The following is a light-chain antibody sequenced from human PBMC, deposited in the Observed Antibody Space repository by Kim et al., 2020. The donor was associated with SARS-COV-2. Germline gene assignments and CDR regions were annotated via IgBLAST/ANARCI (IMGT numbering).Light chain of an antibody. V-gene: IGLV2-11*01. CDR1: SSDVGRYNY. Sequence: QSALTQPRSVSGSPGQSVTISCTGTSSDVGRYNYVSWYQQHPGKAPKLMIYDVTKRPSGVPDRFSGSKSGNTASLTISGLQAEDETDDYCSSYAGSYTWVFGGGTQLTVL. CDR2: DVT. J-gene: IGLJ3*02. CDR3: SSYAGSYTWV.